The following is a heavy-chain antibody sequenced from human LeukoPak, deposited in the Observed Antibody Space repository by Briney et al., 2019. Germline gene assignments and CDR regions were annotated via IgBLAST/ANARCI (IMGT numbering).Heavy chain of an antibody. J-gene: IGHJ4*02. D-gene: IGHD6-6*01. Sequence: PGGSLRLSCAASGFTVSRNDMGWVRQAPGKGLEWVSVIYSGGSTHYTDSVKGRFSISRDNSKNTVSLQMNSLRAEDTAVYYCARRTVPGRPGDWGQGTLVTVSS. CDR2: IYSGGST. CDR3: ARRTVPGRPGD. CDR1: GFTVSRND. V-gene: IGHV3-66*04.